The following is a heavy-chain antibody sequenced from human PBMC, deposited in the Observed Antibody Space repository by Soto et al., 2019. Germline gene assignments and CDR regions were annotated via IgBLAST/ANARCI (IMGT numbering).Heavy chain of an antibody. V-gene: IGHV3-23*01. CDR1: GFTFSNYA. CDR2: ISANAGNT. J-gene: IGHJ4*02. CDR3: AKALSISSSGCYN. D-gene: IGHD6-19*01. Sequence: PGGSLRLSCVASGFTFSNYAMSWVRQAPGKGLEWVSGISANAGNTYYADSVKGRFTISRDNSKNTLFLQMNSLRAEDTAVYYCAKALSISSSGCYNWGQGTLVTVSS.